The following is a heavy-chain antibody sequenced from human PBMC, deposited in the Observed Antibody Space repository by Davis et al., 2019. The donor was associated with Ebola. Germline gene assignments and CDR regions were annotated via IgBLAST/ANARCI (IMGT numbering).Heavy chain of an antibody. CDR1: GGSIGNYY. D-gene: IGHD2-2*02. CDR3: AREDLIVVVPAAIDYYYYYGMDV. J-gene: IGHJ6*02. Sequence: SETLSLTCKASGGSIGNYYWSWIRQPAGKGLEWIGRILASGGADYNPSLRSRLSMTVDTSKNQCTLKLGSVTAADTAVYYCAREDLIVVVPAAIDYYYYYGMDVWGQGTAVTVSS. V-gene: IGHV4-4*07. CDR2: ILASGGA.